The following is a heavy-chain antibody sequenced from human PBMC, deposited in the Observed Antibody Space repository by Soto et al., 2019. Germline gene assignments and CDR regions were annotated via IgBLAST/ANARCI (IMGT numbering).Heavy chain of an antibody. Sequence: QVQLVQSGAEVKKPGASVKVSCKASGYTFTSYGISWVRQAPGQGLEWMGWISAYNGNTNYAQKLQDRVTMTTDTSTSKDYMELRSLRSDDTAVYYCARLLLAQSYSTSGGYFDLWGRGTLVTVSS. CDR1: GYTFTSYG. V-gene: IGHV1-18*04. CDR3: ARLLLAQSYSTSGGYFDL. J-gene: IGHJ2*01. CDR2: ISAYNGNT. D-gene: IGHD6-6*01.